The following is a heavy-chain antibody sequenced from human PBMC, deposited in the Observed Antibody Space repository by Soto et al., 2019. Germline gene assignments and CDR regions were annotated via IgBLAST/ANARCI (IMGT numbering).Heavy chain of an antibody. D-gene: IGHD6-19*01. J-gene: IGHJ4*02. CDR2: TYYRSNWYT. V-gene: IGHV6-1*01. CDR1: GDSVSSTSAA. CDR3: ARGSYYSGWV. Sequence: SQTLSLTFAISGDSVSSTSAAWSWISQSPSRGLEWLGRTYYRSNWYTDYAVSVKSRITISPDTSKNQFSLQLNSVTPEDTAVYYCARGSYYSGWVWGQGTLVTVSS.